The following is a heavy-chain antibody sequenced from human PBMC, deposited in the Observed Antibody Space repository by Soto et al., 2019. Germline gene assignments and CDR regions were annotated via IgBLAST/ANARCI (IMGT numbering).Heavy chain of an antibody. J-gene: IGHJ4*02. D-gene: IGHD2-21*01. Sequence: GESLKISCKGSGYSFTSSWIGWVRQMPGKGLEWMGVIYPGDSETRYSPSFQGQVAISADRSISTAYLQWRGLKASDSAMYYCARVAGGAGKWNFDYWGPGTLVTVSS. CDR2: IYPGDSET. CDR3: ARVAGGAGKWNFDY. CDR1: GYSFTSSW. V-gene: IGHV5-51*01.